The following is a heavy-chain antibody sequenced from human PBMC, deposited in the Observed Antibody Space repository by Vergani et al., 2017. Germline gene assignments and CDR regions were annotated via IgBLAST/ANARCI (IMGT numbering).Heavy chain of an antibody. CDR1: GGPFSSYT. CDR2: IIPILGIA. Sequence: QVQLVQSGAEVKKPGSSVKVSCKASGGPFSSYTISWVRQAPGQGLEWMGRIIPILGIANYAQKFQGRVTITADKSTSTAYMELSSLRSEDTAVYYCARGNCSGGSCYSDYYYYGMDVWGQGTTVTVSS. D-gene: IGHD2-15*01. CDR3: ARGNCSGGSCYSDYYYYGMDV. J-gene: IGHJ6*02. V-gene: IGHV1-69*02.